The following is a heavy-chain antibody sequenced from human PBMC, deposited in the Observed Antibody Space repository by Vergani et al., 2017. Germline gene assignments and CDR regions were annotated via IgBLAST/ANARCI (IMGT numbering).Heavy chain of an antibody. V-gene: IGHV3-30*03. D-gene: IGHD5-12*01. J-gene: IGHJ5*01. CDR3: VRARCSGPCFMSNWFDS. CDR1: GFTFSDYG. Sequence: QVQLVESGGVEVQPGRSLRLSCSAAGFTFSDYGVHWVRQAPGKGLEWVSVISYDGNKKNYADSVKGRFTISTDNAKNTLYLEMNSLRGDDTAIYYCVRARCSGPCFMSNWFDSWGQGTLITVSS. CDR2: ISYDGNKK.